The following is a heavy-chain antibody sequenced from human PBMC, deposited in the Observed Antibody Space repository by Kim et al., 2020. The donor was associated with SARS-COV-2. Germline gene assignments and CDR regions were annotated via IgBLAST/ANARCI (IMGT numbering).Heavy chain of an antibody. CDR3: ARDGDLYSSGKDAFDI. V-gene: IGHV3-7*01. D-gene: IGHD6-19*01. Sequence: GGSLRLSCAASGFTFSSYWMTWVRQAPGKGLEWVANIKQDGNKKYYVDSVKGRFTISRDNAKNSLYLQMNSLRAEDTAVYYCARDGDLYSSGKDAFDIWGQGTMVTVSS. CDR2: IKQDGNKK. CDR1: GFTFSSYW. J-gene: IGHJ3*02.